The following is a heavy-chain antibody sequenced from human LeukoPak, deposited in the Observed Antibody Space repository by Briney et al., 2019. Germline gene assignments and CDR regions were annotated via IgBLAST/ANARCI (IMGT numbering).Heavy chain of an antibody. D-gene: IGHD3-3*01. V-gene: IGHV1-18*01. CDR2: ISAYNGNT. CDR1: SYTFTNYA. J-gene: IGHJ5*02. Sequence: ASVKVSCKASSYTFTNYAFTWVRQAPGQGLEWMGWISAYNGNTNYAQKLQGRVTMTTDTSTSTAYMELRSLRSDDTAVDYCARGLEWLTRRHTWFDPWGQGTLVTVSS. CDR3: ARGLEWLTRRHTWFDP.